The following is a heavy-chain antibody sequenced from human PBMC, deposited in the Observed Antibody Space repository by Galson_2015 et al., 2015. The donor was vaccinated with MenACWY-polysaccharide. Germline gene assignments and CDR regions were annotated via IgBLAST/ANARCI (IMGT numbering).Heavy chain of an antibody. D-gene: IGHD6-25*01. CDR3: ARLTPTFSSGWRINWFDP. Sequence: ATLSLTCRASGGSVTIRNHYWSWIRQPPGKGLEWIGYIYYSGTTKYNPSLKSRVTISVDTSKSQFSLKVTSVTAADTAVYYCARLTPTFSSGWRINWFDPWGQGSLVSVSS. CDR1: GGSVTIRNHY. J-gene: IGHJ5*02. CDR2: IYYSGTT. V-gene: IGHV4-61*01.